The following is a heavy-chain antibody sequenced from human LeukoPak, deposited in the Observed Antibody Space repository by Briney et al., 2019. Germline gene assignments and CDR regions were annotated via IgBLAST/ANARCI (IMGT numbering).Heavy chain of an antibody. CDR1: GFTFSTYS. CDR2: ISSLSGTI. D-gene: IGHD3-16*01. CDR3: VRDQGGAVSY. V-gene: IGHV3-48*01. J-gene: IGHJ4*02. Sequence: GGSLRLSCAASGFTFSTYSMNWVRQAPGKGLEWVSYISSLSGTIYYADSVKGRFIISRDNAKSSLFLQMNSLRAEDTAVYYCVRDQGGAVSYWGQGTLVTVSS.